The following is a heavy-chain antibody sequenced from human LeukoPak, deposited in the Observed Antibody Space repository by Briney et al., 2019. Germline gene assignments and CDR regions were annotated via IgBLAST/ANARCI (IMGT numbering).Heavy chain of an antibody. CDR1: GDIVSSDSVA. CDR2: TYYRSQLYN. V-gene: IGHV6-1*01. Sequence: SQTLSLTCALSGDIVSSDSVAWNWIRQSPSRGLEWLGRTYYRSQLYNEYALSLRSRITINADTSKNQFSLHLNSVTPEDTAVYYCARDLYCSNFACSFDSWGQGTLVTVSS. CDR3: ARDLYCSNFACSFDS. D-gene: IGHD2-2*01. J-gene: IGHJ4*02.